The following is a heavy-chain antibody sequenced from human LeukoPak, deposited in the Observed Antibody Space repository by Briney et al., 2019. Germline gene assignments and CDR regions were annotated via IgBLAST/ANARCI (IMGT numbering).Heavy chain of an antibody. J-gene: IGHJ4*02. CDR1: GFTCSSYA. Sequence: GGSLRLSCAASGFTCSSYAMSWVRQAPGKGLEWDSGSSGRGDNAYYADSVKGRFNISRDNSKHTLYVQVNSLGTEDTAAYYCAKGSYYDSSGSFYFDYWGQGTLVAVSS. V-gene: IGHV3-23*01. D-gene: IGHD3-22*01. CDR3: AKGSYYDSSGSFYFDY. CDR2: SSGRGDNA.